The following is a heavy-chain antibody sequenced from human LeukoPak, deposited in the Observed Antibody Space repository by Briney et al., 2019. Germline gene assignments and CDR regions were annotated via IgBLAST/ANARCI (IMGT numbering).Heavy chain of an antibody. CDR1: GFTFSSFS. CDR3: ARGNYAYYYYYMDV. CDR2: IYSGGST. V-gene: IGHV3-66*01. Sequence: GGSLRLSCAASGFTFSSFSMSWVRQAPGKGLEWVSVIYSGGSTYYADSVKGRFTISRDNSKNTLYLQMNSLRAEDTAVYYCARGNYAYYYYYMDVWGKGTTVTIS. J-gene: IGHJ6*03. D-gene: IGHD4-11*01.